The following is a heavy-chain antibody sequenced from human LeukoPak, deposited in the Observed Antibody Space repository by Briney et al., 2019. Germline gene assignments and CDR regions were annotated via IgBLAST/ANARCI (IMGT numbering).Heavy chain of an antibody. V-gene: IGHV1-8*01. J-gene: IGHJ4*02. CDR2: MNPNSGNT. CDR1: GYTFTSYD. Sequence: ASVKVSCKASGYTFTSYDINWVRQATGQGLEWMGWMNPNSGNTGYAQKFQGRVTMTRNTSISTAYMELSSLRSEDTAVYYCARRSKARRGGYDPAVFDYWGQGTLVTASS. CDR3: ARRSKARRGGYDPAVFDY. D-gene: IGHD5-12*01.